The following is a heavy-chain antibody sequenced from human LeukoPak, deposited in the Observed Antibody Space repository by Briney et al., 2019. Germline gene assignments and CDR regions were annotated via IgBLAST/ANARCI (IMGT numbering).Heavy chain of an antibody. CDR3: ARDDGYSYGYLDY. D-gene: IGHD5-18*01. J-gene: IGHJ4*02. CDR2: ISSSSSYI. CDR1: GFTFSSYS. V-gene: IGHV3-21*01. Sequence: GGSLRLSCAASGFTFSSYSMNWVRQAPGKGLEWVSSISSSSSYIYYADSVKGRFTISRDNAKNSLYLQMNSLRAEDTAVYYCARDDGYSYGYLDYWGQGTLVTVSS.